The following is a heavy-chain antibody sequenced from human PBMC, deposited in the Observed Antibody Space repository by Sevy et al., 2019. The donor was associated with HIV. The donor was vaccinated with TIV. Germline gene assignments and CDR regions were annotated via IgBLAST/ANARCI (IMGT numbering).Heavy chain of an antibody. J-gene: IGHJ4*02. CDR2: IYYSGAT. V-gene: IGHV4-59*01. CDR1: GGSTSSYY. CDR3: ARGIASSRTMAGNY. D-gene: IGHD6-19*01. Sequence: SETLSLTCTVSGGSTSSYYWTWIRQPPGKGLEWIGYIYYSGATTYNPSLKSRVTISIDTSKNQFSLKLSSVTAADTAVYYCARGIASSRTMAGNYWGLGTLVTVSS.